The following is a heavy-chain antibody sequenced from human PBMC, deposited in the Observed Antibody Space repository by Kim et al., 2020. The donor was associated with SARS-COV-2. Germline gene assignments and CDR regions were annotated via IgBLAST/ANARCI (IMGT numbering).Heavy chain of an antibody. D-gene: IGHD6-13*01. CDR3: AKADLGIAAAGTVGD. CDR1: GFTFSSYG. J-gene: IGHJ4*02. CDR2: ISYDGSNK. Sequence: GGSLRLSCAASGFTFSSYGMHWVRQAPGKGLEWVAVISYDGSNKYYADSVKGRFTISRDNSKNTLYLQMNSLRAEDTAVYYCAKADLGIAAAGTVGDWGPGTLVTVSS. V-gene: IGHV3-30*18.